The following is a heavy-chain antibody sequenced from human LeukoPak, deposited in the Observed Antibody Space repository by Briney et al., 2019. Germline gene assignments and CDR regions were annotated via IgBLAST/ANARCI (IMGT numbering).Heavy chain of an antibody. CDR1: GFTFGSFA. CDR3: GRTTAGYSSGQKPAWPVDY. V-gene: IGHV3-23*01. D-gene: IGHD5-18*01. Sequence: GGSLRLSCEASGFTFGSFAMYWVRQAPGKGLDWIAGIFGSGGSPHYADSVKGRFTISRDNSKNTVYLQINSLRAEDTAVYYCGRTTAGYSSGQKPAWPVDYWGQGTLVTVSS. J-gene: IGHJ4*02. CDR2: IFGSGGSP.